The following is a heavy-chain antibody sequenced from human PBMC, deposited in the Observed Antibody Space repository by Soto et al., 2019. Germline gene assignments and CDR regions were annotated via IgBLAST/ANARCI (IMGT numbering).Heavy chain of an antibody. CDR3: AIPQDRGGRTTFIY. V-gene: IGHV3-9*01. CDR1: GFTFDDNA. J-gene: IGHJ4*02. D-gene: IGHD3-16*01. CDR2: INWKSDI. Sequence: GGSLRLSCAVSGFTFDDNAMHWVRQAPEKGLEWVSGINWKSDIGYADSVKGRFTISRDNAENSLYLQMNSLRAEDTALYYCAIPQDRGGRTTFIYWGQGTQVTVSS.